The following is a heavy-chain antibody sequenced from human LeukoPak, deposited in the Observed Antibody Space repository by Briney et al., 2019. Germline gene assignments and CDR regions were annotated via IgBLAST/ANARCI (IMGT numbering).Heavy chain of an antibody. Sequence: ASVKVSCKASGYTFTGYYMHWVRQAPGQGLEWMGWINPNSGGTNYAQKFQGRVTMTRDTSISTAYMELSRLRSDDTAVYYCARDFRHIMITFGGVIAPCGMDVWGQGTTVTVSS. CDR2: INPNSGGT. V-gene: IGHV1-2*02. D-gene: IGHD3-16*02. CDR1: GYTFTGYY. CDR3: ARDFRHIMITFGGVIAPCGMDV. J-gene: IGHJ6*02.